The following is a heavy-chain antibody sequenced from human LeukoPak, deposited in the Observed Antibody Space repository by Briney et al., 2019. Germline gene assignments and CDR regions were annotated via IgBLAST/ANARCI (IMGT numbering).Heavy chain of an antibody. D-gene: IGHD1-26*01. V-gene: IGHV3-23*01. Sequence: GGSLRLSCAASGFTFSSYAMSWVRQAPGKGLEWVSAISGSGGSTYYADSVKGRFTISRDNAKNSLYLQMNSLRAEDTAVYYCARDKIVGATNFDYWGQGTLVTVSS. CDR1: GFTFSSYA. J-gene: IGHJ4*02. CDR3: ARDKIVGATNFDY. CDR2: ISGSGGST.